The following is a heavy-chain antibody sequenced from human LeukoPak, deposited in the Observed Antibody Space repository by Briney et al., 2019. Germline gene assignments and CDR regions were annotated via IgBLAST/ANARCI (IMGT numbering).Heavy chain of an antibody. V-gene: IGHV4-39*07. D-gene: IGHD6-13*01. CDR1: GGSISSSSYY. Sequence: SETLSLTCTVSGGSISSSSYYWGWIRQPPGKGLEWIGSIYYSGSTNYNPSLKSRVTISVDTSKNQFSLKLSSVTAADTAVYYCARRIAAAGTYYYYGMDVWGQGTTVTVSS. CDR3: ARRIAAAGTYYYYGMDV. J-gene: IGHJ6*02. CDR2: IYYSGST.